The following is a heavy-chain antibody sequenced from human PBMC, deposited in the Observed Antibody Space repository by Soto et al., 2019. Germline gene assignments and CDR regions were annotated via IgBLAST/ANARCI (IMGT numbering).Heavy chain of an antibody. CDR2: INAGNGNT. CDR3: ARGGSLYWYFDL. J-gene: IGHJ2*01. V-gene: IGHV1-3*01. D-gene: IGHD1-26*01. CDR1: GYTFTSYA. Sequence: QVQLVQSGAEVKKPGASVKVSCKASGYTFTSYAMHWVRQAPGQRLEWMGWINAGNGNTKYSQKFPGRVTIPRDTSASTAYMGLSSLRAEDTAVYYCARGGSLYWYFDLWGRGTLVTVSS.